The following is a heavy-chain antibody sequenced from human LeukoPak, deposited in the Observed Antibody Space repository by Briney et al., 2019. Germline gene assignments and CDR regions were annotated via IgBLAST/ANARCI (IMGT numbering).Heavy chain of an antibody. D-gene: IGHD5-18*01. V-gene: IGHV3-7*01. J-gene: IGHJ4*02. Sequence: PGGSLRLSCLGSGFTFSTYWMSWVRQAPGKGLEWVANIKQDGSEKYYVDSVKGRFTISRDNAKNSLYLQMNSLRAEDTAVYYCVRDTADYFDHWGQGTLVTVSS. CDR2: IKQDGSEK. CDR3: VRDTADYFDH. CDR1: GFTFSTYW.